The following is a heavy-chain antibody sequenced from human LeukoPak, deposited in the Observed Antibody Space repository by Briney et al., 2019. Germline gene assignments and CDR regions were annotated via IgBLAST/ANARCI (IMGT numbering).Heavy chain of an antibody. V-gene: IGHV3-73*01. CDR1: GFTFSGSA. D-gene: IGHD1-26*01. CDR3: TRHGFRSGSPYYYYYMDV. Sequence: GGSLRLSCAASGFTFSGSAMHWVRQASGKGLEWVGRIRSKANSYATAYAASVKGRFTISRDDSKNTAYLQMNSLKTEDTAVYYCTRHGFRSGSPYYYYYMDVWGKGTTVTISS. J-gene: IGHJ6*03. CDR2: IRSKANSYAT.